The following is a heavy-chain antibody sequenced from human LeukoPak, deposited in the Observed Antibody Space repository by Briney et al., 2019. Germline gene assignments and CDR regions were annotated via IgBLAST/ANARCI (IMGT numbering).Heavy chain of an antibody. D-gene: IGHD4-23*01. Sequence: GGSLRLSCAASGFTFSDAWMTWVRQAPGKGLEWVPYISSSASTIYYADSVKGRFTISRDNAKNSVYLQMNSLRAEDTAVYYCARTRPVVPFDYWGQGTLVTVSS. CDR2: ISSSASTI. J-gene: IGHJ4*02. CDR1: GFTFSDAW. CDR3: ARTRPVVPFDY. V-gene: IGHV3-11*04.